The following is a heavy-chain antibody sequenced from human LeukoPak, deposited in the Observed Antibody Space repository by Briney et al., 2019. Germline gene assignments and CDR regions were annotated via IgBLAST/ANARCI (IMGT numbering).Heavy chain of an antibody. J-gene: IGHJ4*02. Sequence: ASETLSLTCAVYGGSFSGYYWSWIRQPPGKGLEWIGEINHSGSTNYNPSLKSRVTISVDTSKNQFSLKLSSVTAADTAVYYCARVYYYDSSGYYPYWGQGTLVTVSS. CDR2: INHSGST. V-gene: IGHV4-34*01. CDR1: GGSFSGYY. D-gene: IGHD3-22*01. CDR3: ARVYYYDSSGYYPY.